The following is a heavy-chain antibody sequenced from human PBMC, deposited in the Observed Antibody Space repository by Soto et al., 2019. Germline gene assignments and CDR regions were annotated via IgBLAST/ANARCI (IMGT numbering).Heavy chain of an antibody. CDR1: GVTFTNSA. J-gene: IGHJ3*01. Sequence: VKVSCKTSGVTFTNSAVQWVRQARGQRLEWIGWIIVASGRTNYAREVQERVTISRDTSTSTAYMELSGLRSEDTAVYYCVAELYSGGGCCSFDFWGQGTMVTVSS. CDR2: IIVASGRT. D-gene: IGHD2-21*02. CDR3: VAELYSGGGCCSFDF. V-gene: IGHV1-58*01.